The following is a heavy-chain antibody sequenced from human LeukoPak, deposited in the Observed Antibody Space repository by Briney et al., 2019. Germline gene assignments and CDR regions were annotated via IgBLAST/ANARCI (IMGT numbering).Heavy chain of an antibody. CDR1: GGTFSSYA. V-gene: IGHV1-69*13. J-gene: IGHJ6*02. D-gene: IGHD6-19*01. CDR2: IIPIFGTA. CDR3: ARERIAVAGKGTYYYYGMDV. Sequence: SVKVSCKASGGTFSSYAISWVRQAPGQGLEWMGGIIPIFGTANYAQKFQGRVTITADESTSTAYMELSSLRSEDTAVYYRARERIAVAGKGTYYYYGMDVWGQGTTVTVSS.